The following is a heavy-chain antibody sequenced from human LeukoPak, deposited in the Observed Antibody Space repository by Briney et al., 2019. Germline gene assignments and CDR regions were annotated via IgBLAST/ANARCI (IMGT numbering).Heavy chain of an antibody. CDR1: GGSISNSDYS. CDR2: IYYSGST. CDR3: ARDPVVGATEWGSEYYFDY. Sequence: SGTPSLTCTVSGGSISNSDYSWGSIRQPPGKWLECIGTIYYSGSTYYKSSLKSRVTISVYTSKNQFSLKLSSVTAADTAVYYCARDPVVGATEWGSEYYFDYWGQGTLVTVSS. D-gene: IGHD1-26*01. V-gene: IGHV4-39*07. J-gene: IGHJ4*02.